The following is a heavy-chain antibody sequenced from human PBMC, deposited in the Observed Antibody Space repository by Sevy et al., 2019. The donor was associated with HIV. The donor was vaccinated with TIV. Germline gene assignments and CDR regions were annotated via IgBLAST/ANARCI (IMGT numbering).Heavy chain of an antibody. CDR2: IRPDGSVK. D-gene: IGHD1-26*01. V-gene: IGHV3-7*01. J-gene: IGHJ4*02. CDR3: ARGVGLDC. Sequence: GGSLRLSCAASGFTFSPYWMTWVRQAPGKGLEWVANIRPDGSVKYYVDSVKGRFTISRDNAKNSLYLQMNSLRADDTAMYYCARGVGLDCWGQGALVTVS. CDR1: GFTFSPYW.